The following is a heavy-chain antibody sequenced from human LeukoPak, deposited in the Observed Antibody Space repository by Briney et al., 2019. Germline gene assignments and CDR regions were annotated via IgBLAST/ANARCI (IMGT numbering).Heavy chain of an antibody. CDR3: ARHVRQQLVLWYFDY. CDR1: GGSISSYY. V-gene: IGHV4-59*08. D-gene: IGHD6-13*01. CDR2: IYYSGST. Sequence: PSETLSLTCTVSGGSISSYYWSWLRQPPGKGLEWIGYIYYSGSTNYNPSLKSRVTISVDTSKNQFSLKLSSVTAADTAVYYCARHVRQQLVLWYFDYWGQGTLVTVSS. J-gene: IGHJ4*02.